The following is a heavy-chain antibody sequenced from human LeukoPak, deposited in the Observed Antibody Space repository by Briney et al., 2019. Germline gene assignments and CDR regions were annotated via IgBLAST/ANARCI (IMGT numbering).Heavy chain of an antibody. CDR2: ISGSGGST. CDR3: AKGRCSSTSCPYYFDY. CDR1: GFTFSSYA. D-gene: IGHD2-2*01. J-gene: IGHJ4*02. Sequence: GGSLRHSCAASGFTFSSYAMSWVRQAPGKGLEWVSVISGSGGSTHYADSVKGRFTISRDNSKNTLYLQMNSLRAEDTALYYCAKGRCSSTSCPYYFDYWGQGTLVTVSS. V-gene: IGHV3-23*01.